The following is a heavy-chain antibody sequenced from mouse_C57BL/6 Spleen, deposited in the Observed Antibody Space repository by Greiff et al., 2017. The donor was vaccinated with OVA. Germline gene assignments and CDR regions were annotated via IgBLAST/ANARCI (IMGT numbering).Heavy chain of an antibody. CDR2: ISYDGSN. CDR1: GYSITSGYY. J-gene: IGHJ3*01. CDR3: ARGGYYGNYGLAWFAY. Sequence: ESGPGLVKPSQSLSLTCSVTGYSITSGYYWNWIRQFPGNKLEWMGYISYDGSNNYHPSLKNRISITRDTSKNQFFLKLNSVTTEDTATYYCARGGYYGNYGLAWFAYWGQGTLVTVSA. D-gene: IGHD2-1*01. V-gene: IGHV3-6*01.